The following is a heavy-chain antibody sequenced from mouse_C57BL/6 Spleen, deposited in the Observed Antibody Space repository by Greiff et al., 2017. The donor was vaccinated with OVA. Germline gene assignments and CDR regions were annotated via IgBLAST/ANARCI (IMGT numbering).Heavy chain of an antibody. D-gene: IGHD1-1*01. Sequence: EVHLVESGGGLVQPGGSMKLSCVASGFTFSNYWMNWVRQSPEKGLEWVAQIRLKSDNYATHYAESVKGRFTISRDDSKSSVYLQMNNLRAEDTGIYYCTDQDYYGSSPFAYWGQGTLVTVSA. J-gene: IGHJ3*01. CDR3: TDQDYYGSSPFAY. CDR1: GFTFSNYW. CDR2: IRLKSDNYAT. V-gene: IGHV6-3*01.